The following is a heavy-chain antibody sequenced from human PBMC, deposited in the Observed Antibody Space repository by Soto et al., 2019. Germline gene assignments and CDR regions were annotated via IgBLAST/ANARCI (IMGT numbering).Heavy chain of an antibody. CDR1: GYTFTSYG. D-gene: IGHD6-25*01. J-gene: IGHJ4*02. V-gene: IGHV1-18*01. Sequence: VKVSCKASGYTFTSYGISWVRQAPGQGLEWMGWISAYNGNTNYAQKLQGRVTMTTDTSTSTAYMELRSLRSDDTAVYYCARGASDRYSGDFDYWGQGTLVTVSS. CDR2: ISAYNGNT. CDR3: ARGASDRYSGDFDY.